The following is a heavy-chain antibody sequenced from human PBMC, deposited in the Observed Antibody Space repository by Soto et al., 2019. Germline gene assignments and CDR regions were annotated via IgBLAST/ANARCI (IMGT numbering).Heavy chain of an antibody. V-gene: IGHV4-4*07. CDR2: IYTSGST. CDR3: ARDSPQDIAARRGNYYYGMDV. D-gene: IGHD6-6*01. CDR1: GGSISSYY. J-gene: IGHJ6*02. Sequence: SETLSLTCTVSGGSISSYYWSWIRQPAGKGLEWIGRIYTSGSTNYNPSLKSRVTISVDTSKNQFSLKLSSVTAADTAVYYCARDSPQDIAARRGNYYYGMDVWGQGTTVTVSS.